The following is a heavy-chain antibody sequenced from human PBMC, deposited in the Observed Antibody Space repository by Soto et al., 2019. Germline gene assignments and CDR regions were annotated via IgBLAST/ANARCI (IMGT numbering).Heavy chain of an antibody. CDR2: ISGSGGST. Sequence: EVQLLESGGGLVQPVGSLRLSCAASGFTFSSYAMSWVRQAPGKGLEWVSAISGSGGSTYYADSVKGRFTISRDNSKNTLYLQMNSLRAEDTAVYYCATLTSYYYYYMDVWGKGTTVTVSS. CDR1: GFTFSSYA. V-gene: IGHV3-23*01. D-gene: IGHD4-4*01. J-gene: IGHJ6*03. CDR3: ATLTSYYYYYMDV.